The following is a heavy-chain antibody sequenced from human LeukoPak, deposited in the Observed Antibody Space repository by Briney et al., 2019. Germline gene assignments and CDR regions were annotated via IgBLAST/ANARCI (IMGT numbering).Heavy chain of an antibody. CDR1: GGSISSHY. J-gene: IGHJ6*03. CDR2: IYYSGST. Sequence: SETLSLTCTVSGGSISSHYWSWIRQPPGKGLEWIGYIYYSGSTNYNPSPKSRVTISVDTSKNQFSLKLSTVTAADTAVYYCARESIAAAGTFDYYYYMDVWGKGTTVTVSS. D-gene: IGHD6-13*01. V-gene: IGHV4-59*11. CDR3: ARESIAAAGTFDYYYYMDV.